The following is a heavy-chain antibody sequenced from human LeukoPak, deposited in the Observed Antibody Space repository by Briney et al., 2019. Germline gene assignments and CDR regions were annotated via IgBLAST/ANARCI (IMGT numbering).Heavy chain of an antibody. J-gene: IGHJ3*02. CDR2: IIPIFGTA. V-gene: IGHV1-69*05. Sequence: GASVKVSCKASGGTFSSYAISWVRQAPGQGLEWMGGIIPIFGTANYAQKFQGRVTITTNESTSTAYMELSGLRSEDTAVYYCARGRIAAAGGPDDAFDIWGQGTMVTVSS. CDR1: GGTFSSYA. CDR3: ARGRIAAAGGPDDAFDI. D-gene: IGHD6-13*01.